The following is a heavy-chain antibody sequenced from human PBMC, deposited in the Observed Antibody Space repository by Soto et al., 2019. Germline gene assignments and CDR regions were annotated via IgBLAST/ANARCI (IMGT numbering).Heavy chain of an antibody. CDR1: GDTFSSFS. D-gene: IGHD1-7*01. V-gene: IGHV1-69*12. CDR2: IIPVFRSA. Sequence: VQLVQSGAEVKKPGSSVKVSCKASGDTFSSFSISWVRQAPGQGLEWMGGIIPVFRSANYAHRFQGRVTITADQSTTTAYMEMTSLRPQETALYFCARDDGWNYRYFDMEVWGQGTTVTVSS. CDR3: ARDDGWNYRYFDMEV. J-gene: IGHJ6*02.